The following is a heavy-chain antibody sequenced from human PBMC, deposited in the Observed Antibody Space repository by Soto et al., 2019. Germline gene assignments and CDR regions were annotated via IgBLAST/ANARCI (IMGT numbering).Heavy chain of an antibody. D-gene: IGHD1-26*01. CDR3: AKDLYGGSYYDHYYGMDV. CDR2: ISYDGSNK. Sequence: QVQLVESGGGVVQPGRSLRLSCAASGFTFSSYGMHWVRQAPGKGLEWVAVISYDGSNKYYADSVKGRFTISRDNSKNTLYLQMNSLRAEDTAVYYCAKDLYGGSYYDHYYGMDVWGQGTTVTVSS. V-gene: IGHV3-30*18. J-gene: IGHJ6*02. CDR1: GFTFSSYG.